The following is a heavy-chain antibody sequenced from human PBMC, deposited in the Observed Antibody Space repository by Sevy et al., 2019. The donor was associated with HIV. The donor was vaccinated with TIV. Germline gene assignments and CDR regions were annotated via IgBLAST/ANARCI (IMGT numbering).Heavy chain of an antibody. J-gene: IGHJ4*02. CDR3: VVSRITMIVVVIVFDY. Sequence: GGSLRLSCSASGFTFSSYAMHWVRQAPGKGLEYVSAISSNGDSTYYADSVKGRFTISRDNSKNTLYLQMSSLRAEDTAVYYCVVSRITMIVVVIVFDYWGQGTLVTVSS. CDR1: GFTFSSYA. D-gene: IGHD3-22*01. CDR2: ISSNGDST. V-gene: IGHV3-64D*06.